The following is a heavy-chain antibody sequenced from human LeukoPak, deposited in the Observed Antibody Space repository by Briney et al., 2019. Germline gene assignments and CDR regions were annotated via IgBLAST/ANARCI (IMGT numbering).Heavy chain of an antibody. V-gene: IGHV3-23*01. CDR1: GFTFSSHG. Sequence: GGSLRLSCAASGFTFSSHGMNWVRQAPGKGLEWVSGSSSIGGRTYYADSVKGRFTISRDNSKNTLYLQMNSLRAEDTAVYYCAKVGLTAAAVNYFDYWGQGTLVTVSS. CDR3: AKVGLTAAAVNYFDY. J-gene: IGHJ4*02. D-gene: IGHD6-13*01. CDR2: SSSIGGRT.